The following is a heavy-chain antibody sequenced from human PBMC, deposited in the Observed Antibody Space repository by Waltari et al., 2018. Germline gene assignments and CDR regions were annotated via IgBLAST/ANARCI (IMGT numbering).Heavy chain of an antibody. CDR1: GFTFSSYA. CDR3: ARDDVVPAAISWYFDL. CDR2: ISYDGSNK. Sequence: QVQLVESGGGVVQPGRSLRLSCAASGFTFSSYAMHWVRQAPGKGLEWVAVISYDGSNKYYADSVKGRFTISRDNSKNTLYLQMNSLRAEDTAVYYCARDDVVPAAISWYFDLWGRGTLVTVSS. D-gene: IGHD2-2*01. V-gene: IGHV3-30-3*01. J-gene: IGHJ2*01.